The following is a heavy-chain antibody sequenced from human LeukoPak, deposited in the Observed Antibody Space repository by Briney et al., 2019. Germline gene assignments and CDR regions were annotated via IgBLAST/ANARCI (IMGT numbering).Heavy chain of an antibody. CDR1: GYTLTELS. CDR3: ARGREVYYYDSSGYSLEFDY. J-gene: IGHJ4*02. D-gene: IGHD3-22*01. CDR2: FDPEDGET. V-gene: IGHV1-24*01. Sequence: ASVKVSCKVSGYTLTELSMHWVRQAPGKGLEWMGGFDPEDGETIYAQKLQGRVTMTTDTSTSTAYMELRSLRSDDTAVYYCARGREVYYYDSSGYSLEFDYWGQGTLVTVSS.